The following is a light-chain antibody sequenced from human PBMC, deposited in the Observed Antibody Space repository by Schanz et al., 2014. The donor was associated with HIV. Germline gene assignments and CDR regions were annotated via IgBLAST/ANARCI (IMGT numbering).Light chain of an antibody. V-gene: IGLV2-8*01. CDR3: QSWDTNTAV. Sequence: QSALTQPPSASGSPGQSVTISCTGTSSDVGGYNYVSWYQQHPGKAPKLMIYDVTKRPSGIPERFSGSSSGNTATLTITETQVLDEADYFCQSWDTNTAVFGPGTKLTVL. CDR2: DVT. CDR1: SSDVGGYNY. J-gene: IGLJ1*01.